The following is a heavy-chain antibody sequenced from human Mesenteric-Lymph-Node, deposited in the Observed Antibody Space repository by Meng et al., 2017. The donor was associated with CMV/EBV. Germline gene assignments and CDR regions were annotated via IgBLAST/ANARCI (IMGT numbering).Heavy chain of an antibody. CDR1: GYSFNTYW. V-gene: IGHV5-51*01. J-gene: IGHJ6*02. CDR2: IYPGASEI. D-gene: IGHD3-16*02. CDR3: ARQQSPLVIAVDV. Sequence: GGSLRLSCKGSGYSFNTYWIGWVRQEPGKGLEWMGIIYPGASEIRYSPSFQGQVTISADKSISTAYLHWSSLKASDTAMYFCARQQSPLVIAVDVWGQGTTVTVSS.